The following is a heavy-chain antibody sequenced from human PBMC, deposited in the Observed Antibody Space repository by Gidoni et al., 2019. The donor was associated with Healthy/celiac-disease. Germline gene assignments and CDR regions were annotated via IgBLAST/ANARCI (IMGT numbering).Heavy chain of an antibody. Sequence: EVQLVESGGGLVKPGGSLRLSCAASGFTFSSYSMNWVRQAPGKGLEWVSSISSSSSYIYYADSVKGRFTISRDNAKNSLYLQMNSLRAEDTAVYYCARDPGGRIVDYNWFDPWGQGTLVTVSS. CDR1: GFTFSSYS. CDR3: ARDPGGRIVDYNWFDP. V-gene: IGHV3-21*01. J-gene: IGHJ5*02. CDR2: ISSSSSYI. D-gene: IGHD2-21*01.